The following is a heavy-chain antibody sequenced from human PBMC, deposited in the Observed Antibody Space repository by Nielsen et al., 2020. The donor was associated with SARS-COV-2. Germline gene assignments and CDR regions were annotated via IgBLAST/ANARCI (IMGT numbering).Heavy chain of an antibody. D-gene: IGHD2-8*01. CDR2: MWADGIKK. J-gene: IGHJ5*02. Sequence: GESLKISCAASGFRVSQFGMHWVRQAPGKGLEWVADMWADGIKKYSIDSVKGRFTVSRDSADNTFYLHMNNLGAQDTAMYYCAKDPRVYRYWFDPWGEGSLVTVSS. CDR1: GFRVSQFG. V-gene: IGHV3-33*06. CDR3: AKDPRVYRYWFDP.